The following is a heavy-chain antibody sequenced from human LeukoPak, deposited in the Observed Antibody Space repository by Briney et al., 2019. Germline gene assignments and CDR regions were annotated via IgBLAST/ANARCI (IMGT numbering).Heavy chain of an antibody. J-gene: IGHJ4*02. V-gene: IGHV1-2*02. CDR3: AREIYDFWSGYILKY. CDR1: GYTFTGYY. CDR2: INPNSGGT. D-gene: IGHD3-3*01. Sequence: ASVKVSCKASGYTFTGYYMHWVRQAPGQGLEWMGWINPNSGGTNYAQKFQGRVTMTRDTSISTAYMELSRLRSDDTAVYYCAREIYDFWSGYILKYWGQGTLVTVSS.